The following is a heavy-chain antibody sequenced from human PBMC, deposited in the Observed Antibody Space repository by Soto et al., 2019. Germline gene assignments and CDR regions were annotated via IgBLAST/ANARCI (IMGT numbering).Heavy chain of an antibody. Sequence: GGSLRLSCAVSGITFRSYWMHWIRQAPGKGLVWVSHINSDASIINYADSVQGRLTISRDNARNTLYLQMNSLSVDDTSIYYCASDAAAGLKFWGQGTLVTFSS. J-gene: IGHJ4*02. V-gene: IGHV3-74*01. CDR2: INSDASII. CDR3: ASDAAAGLKF. D-gene: IGHD6-13*01. CDR1: GITFRSYW.